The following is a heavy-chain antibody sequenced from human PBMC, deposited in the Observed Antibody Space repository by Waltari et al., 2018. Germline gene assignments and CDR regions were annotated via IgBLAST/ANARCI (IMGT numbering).Heavy chain of an antibody. D-gene: IGHD1-26*01. CDR1: GGSISSYY. CDR2: IYYSGST. V-gene: IGHV4-59*01. J-gene: IGHJ4*02. CDR3: AREGSAGGFDY. Sequence: QVQLQESGPGLVKPSETLSLTCTVSGGSISSYYWSWIRQPPGKGLEWIGYIYYSGSTNYNPSLKSRVTISVDTSKNQFSLKLSSVTAADTAVYYCAREGSAGGFDYWGQGTLVTVSS.